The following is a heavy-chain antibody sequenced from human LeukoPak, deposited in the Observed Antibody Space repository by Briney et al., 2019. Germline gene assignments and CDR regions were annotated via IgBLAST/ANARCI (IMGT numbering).Heavy chain of an antibody. J-gene: IGHJ4*02. CDR3: ARLTGASNSGY. CDR2: ISSDGSTT. D-gene: IGHD2-8*02. CDR1: GFSFDSYW. Sequence: LTGGSLRLSCAASGFSFDSYWMHWVRQVPGKGLVWVSRISSDGSTTSYADSVKGRFTISRDNAKNTPYLQMNSLKAEDTAVYYCARLTGASNSGYWGQGTLVTVSS. V-gene: IGHV3-74*01.